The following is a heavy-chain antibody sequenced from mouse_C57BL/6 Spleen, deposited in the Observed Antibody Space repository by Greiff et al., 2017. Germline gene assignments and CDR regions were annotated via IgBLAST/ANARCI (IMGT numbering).Heavy chain of an antibody. V-gene: IGHV7-3*01. CDR1: GFTFTDYY. CDR2: IRNKANGYTT. J-gene: IGHJ2*01. D-gene: IGHD2-4*01. Sequence: DVHLVESGGGLVQPGGSLSLSCAASGFTFTDYYMSWVRQPPGKALEWLGFIRNKANGYTTEYSASVEGRFTISRDNSQSILDLQMNALRADDSATYYCARYRGDYDERDYLSYGGQGTTRTVSS. CDR3: ARYRGDYDERDYLSY.